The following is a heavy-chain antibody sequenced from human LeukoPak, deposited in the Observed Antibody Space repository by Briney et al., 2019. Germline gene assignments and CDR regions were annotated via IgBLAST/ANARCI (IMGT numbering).Heavy chain of an antibody. CDR1: GFTFSSYG. Sequence: GGSLRLSCAASGFTFSSYGMSWVRQAPGEGLEWVSAISDSGGSTYYTDSVKGRFTISRDNSKNTLYLQMNSLRAEDTAVYYRASILLWYVYDYWGQGTLVTVSS. V-gene: IGHV3-23*01. CDR2: ISDSGGST. J-gene: IGHJ4*02. D-gene: IGHD3-10*01. CDR3: ASILLWYVYDY.